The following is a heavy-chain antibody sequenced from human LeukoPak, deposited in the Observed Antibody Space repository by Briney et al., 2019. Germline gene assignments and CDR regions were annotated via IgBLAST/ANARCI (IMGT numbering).Heavy chain of an antibody. Sequence: GGSLRLSCVGSGFTFSDYGIYWVRQAPGKGLEHVSAISSTGTYTYYANSVRGRFTISRDNSKNTLYLQMGSPRAEDMAVYYCARGPTVTSFNAFDMWGQGTMVTVSS. V-gene: IGHV3-64*01. CDR2: ISSTGTYT. D-gene: IGHD4-17*01. CDR1: GFTFSDYG. J-gene: IGHJ3*02. CDR3: ARGPTVTSFNAFDM.